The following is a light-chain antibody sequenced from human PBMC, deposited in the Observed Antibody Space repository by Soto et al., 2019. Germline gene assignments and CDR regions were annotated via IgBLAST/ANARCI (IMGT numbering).Light chain of an antibody. CDR2: AAS. J-gene: IGKJ1*01. V-gene: IGKV1-27*01. Sequence: DIQMTQSPSSLSASVGDTVSITCRASQGIIDYLAWYQQRPGKAPRLLIYAASTLHTGVPSRFSDSGAGTDFTLKISSLQPEDVGTYYCQKYDTVPQTFGPGTRVEIK. CDR3: QKYDTVPQT. CDR1: QGIIDY.